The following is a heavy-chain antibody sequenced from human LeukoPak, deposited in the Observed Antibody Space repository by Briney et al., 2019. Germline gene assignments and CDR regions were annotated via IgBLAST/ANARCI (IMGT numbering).Heavy chain of an antibody. V-gene: IGHV3-23*01. D-gene: IGHD6-13*01. CDR1: GFTFSSYP. CDR3: AKLRTLVLGDY. CDR2: ISGSGGST. Sequence: GGSLRLSCAASGFTFSSYPMHWVRQAPGKGLEWVSAISGSGGSTYYADSVKGRFTISRDNSKNTLYLQMNSLRAEDTAVYYCAKLRTLVLGDYWGQGTLVTVSS. J-gene: IGHJ4*02.